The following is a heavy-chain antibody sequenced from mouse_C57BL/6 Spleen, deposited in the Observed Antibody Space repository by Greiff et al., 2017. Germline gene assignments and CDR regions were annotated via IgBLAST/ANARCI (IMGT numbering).Heavy chain of an antibody. CDR1: GYTFTSYW. CDR3: ARVDSSGFYYFDY. V-gene: IGHV1-5*01. CDR2: IYPGNSDT. D-gene: IGHD3-2*02. Sequence: VQLKQSGTVLARPGASVKMSCKTSGYTFTSYWMHWVKQRPGQGLEWIGAIYPGNSDTSYNQKFKSKATLTVDTSSSTAYMQLSSLTSEDSAVYYCARVDSSGFYYFDYWGQGTTLTVSS. J-gene: IGHJ2*01.